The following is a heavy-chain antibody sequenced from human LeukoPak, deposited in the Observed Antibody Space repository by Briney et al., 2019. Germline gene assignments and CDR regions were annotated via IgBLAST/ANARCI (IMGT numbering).Heavy chain of an antibody. J-gene: IGHJ4*02. CDR3: AREYSASEH. V-gene: IGHV1-2*02. Sequence: GASVKVSCKASGYTFVGYYLRWVRQAPGQRLEWMAWIDPYTGNTHYAQKFQGRITVTRDTSVSTTYMELSWLTSDDTARYYCAREYSASEHWGQGTLVTVSS. CDR2: IDPYTGNT. CDR1: GYTFVGYY. D-gene: IGHD5-12*01.